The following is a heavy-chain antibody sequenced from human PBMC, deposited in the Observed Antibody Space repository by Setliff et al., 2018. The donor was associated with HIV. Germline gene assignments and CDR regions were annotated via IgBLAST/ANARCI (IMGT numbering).Heavy chain of an antibody. Sequence: SETLSLTCTVSGDSITSGGYFWSWIRQHPGKGLEWIGRIYTNGSTNYNPSLKSRATIAVDTSKNQFSLKLSSVTAADTAVYYCARVTRYYDSSGYAFDYWGQGTLVTVSS. CDR3: ARVTRYYDSSGYAFDY. CDR1: GDSITSGGYF. V-gene: IGHV4-61*02. CDR2: IYTNGST. D-gene: IGHD3-22*01. J-gene: IGHJ4*02.